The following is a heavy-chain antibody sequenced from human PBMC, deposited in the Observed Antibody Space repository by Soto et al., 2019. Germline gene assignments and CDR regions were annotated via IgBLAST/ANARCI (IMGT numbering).Heavy chain of an antibody. Sequence: EVQLVESGGGLVEPGGSLRLSCATSGFTFSSHWMSWVRQAPGKGLEWVANINQDGREKYYVDSVKGRLTTSRDIANNSLYLQMNSLRGEYTAVYYCARAYYYDSRGYYYYSGMDVWGQGTTVTVSS. CDR1: GFTFSSHW. CDR3: ARAYYYDSRGYYYYSGMDV. CDR2: INQDGREK. D-gene: IGHD3-22*01. V-gene: IGHV3-7*01. J-gene: IGHJ6*02.